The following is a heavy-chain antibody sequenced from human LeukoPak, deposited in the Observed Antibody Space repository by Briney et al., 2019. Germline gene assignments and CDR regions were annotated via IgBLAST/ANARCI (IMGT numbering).Heavy chain of an antibody. CDR3: ARGKYPDNDDYMDV. Sequence: QAGGSLRLSCAASGFPFDEYAMHWIRQAPGKGLEWVSGISYTSETKGYVDSVKGRFTISRDNSKNSLYLQMNSLRVEDTALYYCARGKYPDNDDYMDVWGKGTTVTVSS. D-gene: IGHD1-1*01. CDR1: GFPFDEYA. CDR2: ISYTSETK. V-gene: IGHV3-9*01. J-gene: IGHJ6*03.